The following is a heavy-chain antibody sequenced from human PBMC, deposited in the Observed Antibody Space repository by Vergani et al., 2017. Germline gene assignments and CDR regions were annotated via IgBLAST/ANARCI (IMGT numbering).Heavy chain of an antibody. CDR1: GYRFTSYW. J-gene: IGHJ6*02. Sequence: EVQLVQSGAEVKKPGESLRISCKGSGYRFTSYWISWVRQMPGKGLEWMGRIDPSDSYTNYSPSFQAHVTISADKSISPAYLRWSSLKASDTAMYYCARQLELEPYYYYYGMDVWGQGTTVTVSS. CDR3: ARQLELEPYYYYYGMDV. V-gene: IGHV5-10-1*03. D-gene: IGHD1-1*01. CDR2: IDPSDSYT.